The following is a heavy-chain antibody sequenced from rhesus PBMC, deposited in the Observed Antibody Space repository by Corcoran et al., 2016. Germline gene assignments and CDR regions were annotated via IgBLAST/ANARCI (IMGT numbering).Heavy chain of an antibody. V-gene: IGHV4-147*01. CDR3: VTQVGFYFDY. J-gene: IGHJ4*01. D-gene: IGHD2-21*01. CDR1: AGSISRYW. CDR2: IYGGGDST. Sequence: QVQLQESGPGVVKPSATLSLTCPVSAGSISRYWWCWLRQPPGKGLEWIGQIYGGGDSTSYTPSLKRRVTMSTDTSKNQFSLKLSSATAADTAVYYCVTQVGFYFDYWGQGVLVTVSS.